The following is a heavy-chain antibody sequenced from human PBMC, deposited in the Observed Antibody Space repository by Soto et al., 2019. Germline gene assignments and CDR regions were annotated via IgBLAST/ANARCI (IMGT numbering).Heavy chain of an antibody. D-gene: IGHD3-3*01. V-gene: IGHV1-69*13. CDR1: GGTFSSYA. CDR2: IIPIFGTA. J-gene: IGHJ6*02. CDR3: ARVQRDFWSGNYYYYYGMDV. Sequence: SVKVSCKASGGTFSSYAISWVRQAPGQGLEWMGGIIPIFGTANYAQKFQGRVTITADESTSTAYMELSSLRSEDTAVYYCARVQRDFWSGNYYYYYGMDVWGQGTTVTVSS.